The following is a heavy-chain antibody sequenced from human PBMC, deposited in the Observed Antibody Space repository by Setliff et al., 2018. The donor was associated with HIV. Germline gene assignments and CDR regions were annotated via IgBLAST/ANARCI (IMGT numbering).Heavy chain of an antibody. CDR3: ARHVHYYYMDV. CDR2: IYYSGST. V-gene: IGHV4-39*01. J-gene: IGHJ6*03. Sequence: SETLSLTCTVSGGSISSSSYYWGWIRQPPGKGLEWIGSIYYSGSTYYNPSLKSRVTISVDTSKNQFSLKLSSVTAADTAVYYCARHVHYYYMDVWGKGTTVTVSS. CDR1: GGSISSSSYY.